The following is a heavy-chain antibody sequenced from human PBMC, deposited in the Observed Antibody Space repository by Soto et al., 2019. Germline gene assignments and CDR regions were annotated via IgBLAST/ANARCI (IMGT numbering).Heavy chain of an antibody. V-gene: IGHV1-18*01. Sequence: GASVKVSCKASGYTFTSYGISWVRQAPGQGLEWMGWISAYNGNTNYAQKLQGRVTMTTDTSTSTAYMELRSLRADDTAVYYCARDENFYDSSGSLDYWGQGALVTVS. D-gene: IGHD3-22*01. CDR2: ISAYNGNT. CDR3: ARDENFYDSSGSLDY. J-gene: IGHJ4*02. CDR1: GYTFTSYG.